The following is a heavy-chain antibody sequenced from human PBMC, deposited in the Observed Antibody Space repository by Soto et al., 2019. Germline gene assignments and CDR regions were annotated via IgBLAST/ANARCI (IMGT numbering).Heavy chain of an antibody. CDR2: INPGDDST. V-gene: IGHV1-46*01. CDR3: AREEGALDY. Sequence: ASVKVSCKASGHTFTNYFIHWVRQAPGEGLEWMGIINPGDDSTTYAQKFQGRVTVTKDTSTSTVYMELSSLRSDDTAMYYCAREEGALDYWGQGTLVTVSS. J-gene: IGHJ4*02. D-gene: IGHD1-26*01. CDR1: GHTFTNYF.